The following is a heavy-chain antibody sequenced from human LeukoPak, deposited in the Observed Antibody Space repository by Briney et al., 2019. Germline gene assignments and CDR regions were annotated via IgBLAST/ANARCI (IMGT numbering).Heavy chain of an antibody. CDR3: ARTAVAGHDTYYFDY. Sequence: ASVKVSCKASGYTFTSYGISWVRQPPGQGLEWMGWISAYNGNTNYAQKLQGRVTMTTDTSTSTAYMELRSLRSDDTAVYYCARTAVAGHDTYYFDYWGQGTLVTVSS. CDR1: GYTFTSYG. V-gene: IGHV1-18*01. D-gene: IGHD6-19*01. CDR2: ISAYNGNT. J-gene: IGHJ4*02.